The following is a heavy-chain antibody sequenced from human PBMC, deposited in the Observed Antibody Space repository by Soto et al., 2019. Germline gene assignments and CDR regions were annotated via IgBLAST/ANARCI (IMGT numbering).Heavy chain of an antibody. D-gene: IGHD3-22*01. CDR2: ISSSSSTI. CDR1: GFTFSSYS. J-gene: IGHJ4*02. CDR3: ARDRPDYYDSSGYYYGGY. V-gene: IGHV3-48*02. Sequence: EVQLVESGGGLVQPGGSLRLSCAASGFTFSSYSMNWVRQAPGKGLEWVSYISSSSSTIYYADSVKGRFTISRDNAKNSLYLQMNSLRDEDTAVYYCARDRPDYYDSSGYYYGGYWGQGTLVTVSS.